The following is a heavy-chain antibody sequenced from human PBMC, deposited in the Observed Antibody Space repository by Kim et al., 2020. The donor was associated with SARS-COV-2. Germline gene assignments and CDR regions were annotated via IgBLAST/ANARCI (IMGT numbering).Heavy chain of an antibody. CDR3: ALVQSETTIGPRDTYYYAMDV. V-gene: IGHV1-69*13. CDR2: IIPIFGTT. CDR1: GGTFSSFA. Sequence: SVKVSCRASGGTFSSFALNWVRQAPGQGLEWMGGIIPIFGTTHHAQKFQGRVTFTADESTGTAYMGLSGLRSEDTAIYYCALVQSETTIGPRDTYYYAMDVWGQGTTVTVSS. D-gene: IGHD3-10*01. J-gene: IGHJ6*02.